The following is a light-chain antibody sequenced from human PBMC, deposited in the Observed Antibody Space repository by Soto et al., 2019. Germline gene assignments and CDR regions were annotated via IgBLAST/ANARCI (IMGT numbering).Light chain of an antibody. V-gene: IGLV1-44*01. J-gene: IGLJ1*01. CDR3: AAWDDTLKRYV. CDR1: NSNIASNT. CDR2: YNN. Sequence: QSVLTQPPSASETPGQTVSISCSGSNSNIASNTVNLYQHLPGTAPKLLIYYNNQRPSGVPDRFSGSKSGTSASLAISGLQSEDESDYYCAAWDDTLKRYVFGTGTQVTVL.